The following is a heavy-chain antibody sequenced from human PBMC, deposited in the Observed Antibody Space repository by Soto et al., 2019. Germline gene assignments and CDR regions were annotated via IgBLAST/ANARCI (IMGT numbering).Heavy chain of an antibody. V-gene: IGHV5-51*01. CDR3: ARQPVVAASSYYYYGMDV. CDR2: IYPGDSVT. J-gene: IGHJ6*02. CDR1: GTSFTSSW. D-gene: IGHD2-15*01. Sequence: GESLKISCKGPGTSFTSSWIGWVRQMPGKGLEWMGIIYPGDSVTRYSPSFQAQVPISADKSIRPAYLQWSSLKASDTAMYYCARQPVVAASSYYYYGMDVWGQGTTVTVSS.